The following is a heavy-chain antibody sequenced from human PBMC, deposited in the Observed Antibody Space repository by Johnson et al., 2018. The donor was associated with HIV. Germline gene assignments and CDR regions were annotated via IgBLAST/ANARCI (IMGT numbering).Heavy chain of an antibody. D-gene: IGHD3-22*01. CDR3: ARGNMIVVVSGGFDI. V-gene: IGHV3-11*04. Sequence: QVQLVESGGGLVKPGGSLRLSCVASRFTFSDYYMSWIRQAPGKGLEWVSSMSSSGTTIYIADSVKGRFTISRDNDKNSLYLQMNSLRAEDTAIYYCARGNMIVVVSGGFDIWGQGTMVTVSS. CDR1: RFTFSDYY. CDR2: MSSSGTTI. J-gene: IGHJ3*02.